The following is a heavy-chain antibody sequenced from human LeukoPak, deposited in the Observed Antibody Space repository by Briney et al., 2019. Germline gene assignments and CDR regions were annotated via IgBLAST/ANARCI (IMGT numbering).Heavy chain of an antibody. CDR2: INHSGST. CDR3: ARGRPYCSSTSCSYYFDY. Sequence: PSETLSLTCAVYGGSFSGYYWSWIRQPPGKGLEWIGEINHSGSTNYNPSLKSRVTISVDTSKNQFSPKLSSVTAADTAVYYCARGRPYCSSTSCSYYFDYWGQGTLVTVSS. D-gene: IGHD2-2*01. CDR1: GGSFSGYY. V-gene: IGHV4-34*01. J-gene: IGHJ4*02.